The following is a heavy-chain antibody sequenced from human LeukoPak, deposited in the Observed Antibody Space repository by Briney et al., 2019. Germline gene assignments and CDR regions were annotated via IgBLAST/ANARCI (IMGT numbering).Heavy chain of an antibody. J-gene: IGHJ5*02. D-gene: IGHD3-9*01. CDR3: ARLTGYSSESWFDP. CDR2: IYHSGST. V-gene: IGHV4-38-2*02. Sequence: SGTLSLTCTVSTYSISSGFYWGWIRQPPGQGLEWIGSIYHSGSTYYNPSLKSRVTISVDTSKNQFSLKLSSVTAADTAVYYCARLTGYSSESWFDPWGQGTLVTVSS. CDR1: TYSISSGFY.